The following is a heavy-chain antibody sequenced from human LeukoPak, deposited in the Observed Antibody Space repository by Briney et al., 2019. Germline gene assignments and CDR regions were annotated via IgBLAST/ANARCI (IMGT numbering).Heavy chain of an antibody. CDR1: RGSLSGYY. Sequence: SETLSLTRAVCRGSLSGYYWSWIGQPPAKGREWIGEINHSGSTNYQPSLKTRVTISVPTSKNQFSLTLSSVTAADTAVYYCVTDYGGNRYFDYWGQGTLVTVSS. CDR2: INHSGST. V-gene: IGHV4-34*01. D-gene: IGHD4-23*01. CDR3: VTDYGGNRYFDY. J-gene: IGHJ4*02.